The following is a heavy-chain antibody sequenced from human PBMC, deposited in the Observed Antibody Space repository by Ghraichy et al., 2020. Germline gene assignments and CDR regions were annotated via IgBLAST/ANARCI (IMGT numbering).Heavy chain of an antibody. V-gene: IGHV3-66*01. CDR3: ARDSAGDDTLDV. CDR1: GFSVSSDY. CDR2: IYGGGNK. D-gene: IGHD6-13*01. J-gene: IGHJ3*01. Sequence: GGSLRLSCAASGFSVSSDYISWVRQAPGKGLEWVSVIYGGGNKYYADSVKGRFSILRDNAKNTVSLQMNSLKAEDTAVYYCARDSAGDDTLDVWGQGTVVSVSS.